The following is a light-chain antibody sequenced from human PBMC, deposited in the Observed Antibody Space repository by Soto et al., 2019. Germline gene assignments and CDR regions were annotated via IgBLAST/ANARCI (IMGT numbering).Light chain of an antibody. CDR3: QQYNSYWT. CDR2: KAS. J-gene: IGKJ1*01. V-gene: IGKV1-5*03. CDR1: QNINSW. Sequence: DIHMTQSPSTLSASVGDRVTITCRASQNINSWLAWYQQKPGKAPKLLIYKASTLKSGVPSRFSGSGSGTEFTLTISSLQPDDFATYYCQQYNSYWTFGQGTKVDIK.